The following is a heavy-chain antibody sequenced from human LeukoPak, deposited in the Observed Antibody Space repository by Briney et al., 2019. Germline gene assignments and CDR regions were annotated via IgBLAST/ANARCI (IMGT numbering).Heavy chain of an antibody. V-gene: IGHV4-38-2*02. Sequence: SETLSLTCTVSGYSMSSGYYWGWIRQPPGKGLQWIGSIFHSGNSYYNPSLKSRVTISVDTSKNQFSLKVNSVTAADTAVYYCARDAEGCSGGSCYSGKHIDYWGQGTLVTVSS. CDR1: GYSMSSGYY. CDR3: ARDAEGCSGGSCYSGKHIDY. J-gene: IGHJ4*02. CDR2: IFHSGNS. D-gene: IGHD2-15*01.